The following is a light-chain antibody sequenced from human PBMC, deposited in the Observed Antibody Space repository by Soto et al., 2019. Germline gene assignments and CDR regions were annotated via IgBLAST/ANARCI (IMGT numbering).Light chain of an antibody. Sequence: EIVMTQSPATLSVSPGERVTLSCRASQSVSSSYLAWDQQSPGQAPRLLNYGASSRATGIPDRVSGSGSGTDFSLTSSRLEPEDFAVYYCQQYGVSPRTFGQGTKVDIK. V-gene: IGKV3-20*01. CDR2: GAS. J-gene: IGKJ1*01. CDR1: QSVSSSY. CDR3: QQYGVSPRT.